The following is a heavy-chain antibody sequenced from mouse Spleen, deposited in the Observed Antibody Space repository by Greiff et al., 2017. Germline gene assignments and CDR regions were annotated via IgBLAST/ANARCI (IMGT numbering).Heavy chain of an antibody. D-gene: IGHD2-3*01. CDR1: GYSITSGYY. CDR2: ISYDGSN. V-gene: IGHV3-6*02. CDR3: ARDRSDGYSTPSFPYWYFDV. Sequence: EVQLQESGPGLVKPSQSLSLTCSVTGYSITSGYYWNWIRQFPGNKLEWMGYISYDGSNNYNPSLKNRISITRDTSKNQFFLKLNSVTTEDTATYYCARDRSDGYSTPSFPYWYFDVWGAGTTVTVSS. J-gene: IGHJ1*01.